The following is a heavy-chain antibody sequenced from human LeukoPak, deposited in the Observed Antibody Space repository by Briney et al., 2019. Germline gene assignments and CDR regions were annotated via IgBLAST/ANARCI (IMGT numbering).Heavy chain of an antibody. CDR3: ASRGLDGSSYYFDY. CDR2: IYYSGST. J-gene: IGHJ4*02. CDR1: GGSISSYY. V-gene: IGHV4-59*01. Sequence: PSETLSLTCTVSGGSISSYYWSWIRQPPGKGLEWIGYIYYSGSTNYNPSLKSRVTISVDTSKNQFSLKLSSVTAADTAVYYCASRGLDGSSYYFDYWGQGTLVTVSS. D-gene: IGHD6-6*01.